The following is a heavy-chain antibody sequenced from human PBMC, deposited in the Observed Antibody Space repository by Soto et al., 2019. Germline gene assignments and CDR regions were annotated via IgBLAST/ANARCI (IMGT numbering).Heavy chain of an antibody. D-gene: IGHD2-15*01. CDR1: GGSFSGYF. CDR2: IYYSGST. V-gene: IGHV4-34*09. Sequence: SETLSLTCVVYGGSFSGYFWSWIRQPPGKGLEWIGYIYYSGSTYYNPSLKSRVTISVDTSKNQFSLKLSSVTAADTAVYYCARSVTPWGQGTLVTVSS. J-gene: IGHJ4*02. CDR3: ARSVTP.